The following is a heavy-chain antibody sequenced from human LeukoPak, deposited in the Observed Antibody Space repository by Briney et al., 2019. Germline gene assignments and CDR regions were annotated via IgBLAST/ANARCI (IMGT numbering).Heavy chain of an antibody. Sequence: GGSLRLSCAASGFTFSSYAMSWVRQAPGKGLEWVSVIYSGGSTYYADSVKGRFTISRDNSKNTLYLQMNSLRAEDTAVYYCAKDPYNYGDYERFDYWGQGTLVTVSS. CDR1: GFTFSSYA. J-gene: IGHJ4*02. D-gene: IGHD4-17*01. V-gene: IGHV3-23*03. CDR2: IYSGGST. CDR3: AKDPYNYGDYERFDY.